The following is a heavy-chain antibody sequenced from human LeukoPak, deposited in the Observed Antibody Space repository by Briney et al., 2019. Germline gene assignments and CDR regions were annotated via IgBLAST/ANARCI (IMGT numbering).Heavy chain of an antibody. J-gene: IGHJ3*02. CDR3: ALDSSGWSDDSFDI. CDR2: IYYSGST. V-gene: IGHV4-59*01. Sequence: SETLSLTCTVSGGSISSYYWSWIRQPPGKGLEWIGYIYYSGSTKYNPSLKSRVTMSIDTSKNQFSLNLKSVTAADTAVYYCALDSSGWSDDSFDIWGHGTMVTVSS. CDR1: GGSISSYY. D-gene: IGHD6-13*01.